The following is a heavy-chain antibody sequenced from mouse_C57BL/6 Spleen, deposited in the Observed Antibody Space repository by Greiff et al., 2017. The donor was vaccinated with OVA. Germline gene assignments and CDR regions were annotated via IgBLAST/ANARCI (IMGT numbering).Heavy chain of an antibody. CDR1: GYTFTSYW. V-gene: IGHV1-69*01. D-gene: IGHD1-1*01. Sequence: VQLQQPGAELVMPGASVKLSCKASGYTFTSYWMHWVKQRPGQGLEWIGEIDPSDSYTNYNQKFKDKSTLTVDKSSSTAYMQLSSLTSEDSAVYYCARVGYYGSSRYFDDWGQGTSLTVSS. CDR3: ARVGYYGSSRYFDD. J-gene: IGHJ2*02. CDR2: IDPSDSYT.